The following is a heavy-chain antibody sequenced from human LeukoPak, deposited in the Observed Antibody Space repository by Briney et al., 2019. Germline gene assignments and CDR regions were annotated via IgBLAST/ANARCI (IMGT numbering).Heavy chain of an antibody. J-gene: IGHJ4*02. CDR3: ARDPDYGSGSDSDY. V-gene: IGHV1-69*06. CDR2: IIPMFGSA. Sequence: SVKVSCKASGGTFSSYAISWVRQAPGQGLEWRGGIIPMFGSANYAQKFQGRVTITADKSTSTAYIELSSLRSEDTAVYYCARDPDYGSGSDSDYWGQGTLVTVSS. D-gene: IGHD3-10*01. CDR1: GGTFSSYA.